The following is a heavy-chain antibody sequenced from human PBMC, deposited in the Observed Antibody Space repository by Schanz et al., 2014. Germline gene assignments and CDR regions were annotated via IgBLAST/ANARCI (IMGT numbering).Heavy chain of an antibody. V-gene: IGHV3-11*06. J-gene: IGHJ5*02. CDR1: GFTFTDYY. D-gene: IGHD5-18*01. CDR2: ISHNTFYT. CDR3: ARDVYRSGRPFDL. Sequence: QVRLVESGGGLVKPGGSLRLSCAASGFTFTDYYISWIRQAPGMGLEWVSYISHNTFYTDYADSVKGRFTISRDNAKNSVYLQMNTLRAEDTAIYFCARDVYRSGRPFDLWGQGTLVTVSS.